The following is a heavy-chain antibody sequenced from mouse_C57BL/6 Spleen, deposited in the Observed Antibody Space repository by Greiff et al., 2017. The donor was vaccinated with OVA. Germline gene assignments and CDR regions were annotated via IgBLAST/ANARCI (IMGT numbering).Heavy chain of an antibody. CDR3: ARGVRRGLNFDY. CDR1: GYTFTSYW. D-gene: IGHD2-14*01. J-gene: IGHJ2*01. V-gene: IGHV1-50*01. CDR2: IDPSDSYT. Sequence: QVQLQQPGAELVKPGASVKLSCKASGYTFTSYWMQWVKQRPGQGLEWIGEIDPSDSYTNYNQKFKGKATLTVDTSSSTAYMQLSSLTSEDSAVYYCARGVRRGLNFDYWGQGTTLTVSS.